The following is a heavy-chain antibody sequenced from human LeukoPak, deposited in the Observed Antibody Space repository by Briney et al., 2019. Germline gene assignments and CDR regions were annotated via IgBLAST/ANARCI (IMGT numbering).Heavy chain of an antibody. CDR1: GFTFNSHG. CDR3: ARAGVIVSGTLVNSFDY. J-gene: IGHJ4*02. D-gene: IGHD6-19*01. CDR2: IRYDGTSK. V-gene: IGHV3-30*02. Sequence: GGSLRLSCAASGFTFNSHGMHWVRQAPGKGLEWVAFIRYDGTSKYYPDSVKGRFAISRDNSNNTLFLQMNSLRAEDTAVYYCARAGVIVSGTLVNSFDYWGQGTLVTVSS.